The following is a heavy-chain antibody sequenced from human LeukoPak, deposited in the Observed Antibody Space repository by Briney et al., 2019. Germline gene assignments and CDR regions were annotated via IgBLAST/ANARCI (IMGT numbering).Heavy chain of an antibody. CDR1: GGSISSYY. J-gene: IGHJ6*03. Sequence: SETLSLTCTVSGGSISSYYWSWIRQPPGKGLEWIGYIYYSGSTNYNPSLKSRVTISVDTSKNQFSLKLSSVTAVDTAVYYCARDRGDYYDSSGYYPVRNYYYMDVWGKGTTVTISS. V-gene: IGHV4-59*01. D-gene: IGHD3-22*01. CDR3: ARDRGDYYDSSGYYPVRNYYYMDV. CDR2: IYYSGST.